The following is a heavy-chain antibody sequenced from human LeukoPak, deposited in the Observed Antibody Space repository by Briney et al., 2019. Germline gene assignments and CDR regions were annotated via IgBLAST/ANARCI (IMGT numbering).Heavy chain of an antibody. J-gene: IGHJ4*02. Sequence: SETLSLTCTVSGGSISSSSYYWGWIRQPPGKGLEWIGSIYDSVNTYYNPSLKSRVAISVGTTKNQFSLKLSSVTAADTAVYYCAPTYSYTVGGYDYWGQGSLVTVSS. CDR3: APTYSYTVGGYDY. V-gene: IGHV4-39*01. CDR2: IYDSVNT. D-gene: IGHD3-16*02. CDR1: GGSISSSSYY.